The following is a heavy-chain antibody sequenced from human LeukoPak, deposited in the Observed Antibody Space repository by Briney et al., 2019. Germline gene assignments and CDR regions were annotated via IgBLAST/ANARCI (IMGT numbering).Heavy chain of an antibody. CDR1: GGSISSSSYY. J-gene: IGHJ5*02. V-gene: IGHV4-39*07. D-gene: IGHD3-16*01. Sequence: SETLSLTCTVSGGSISSSSYYWGWIRQPPGKGLEWIGSIYYSGSTYYNPSLKSRVTISVDTSKNQFSLKLSSVTAADTAVYYCARRGGGRDSWFDPWGQGTLVTVSS. CDR3: ARRGGGRDSWFDP. CDR2: IYYSGST.